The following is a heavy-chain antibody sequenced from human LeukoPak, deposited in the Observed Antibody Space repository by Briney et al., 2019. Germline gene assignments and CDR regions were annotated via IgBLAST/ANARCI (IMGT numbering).Heavy chain of an antibody. D-gene: IGHD2-15*01. CDR3: ARQYCSGGSCYSAVGY. J-gene: IGHJ4*02. V-gene: IGHV4-59*08. Sequence: SETLSLTCTVSGGSISRYYWSWIRQPPGKGLEWIGSIYYSGSTNSIPSLKSRVTISVDTSKNQFSLKLSSVTAADTAVYYCARQYCSGGSCYSAVGYWGQGTLVTVSS. CDR2: IYYSGST. CDR1: GGSISRYY.